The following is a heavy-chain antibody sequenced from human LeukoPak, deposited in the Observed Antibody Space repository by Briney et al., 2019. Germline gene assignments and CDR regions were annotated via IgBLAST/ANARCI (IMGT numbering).Heavy chain of an antibody. J-gene: IGHJ4*02. CDR2: IYTSGST. Sequence: SETLSLTCTVPGGSISSYYWSWIRQPAGKGLEWIGRIYTSGSTNYNPSLKSRVTMSVDTSKNQFSLKLSSVTAADTAVYYCARDLGAAAGTVVFDYWGQGTLVTVSS. D-gene: IGHD6-13*01. V-gene: IGHV4-4*07. CDR3: ARDLGAAAGTVVFDY. CDR1: GGSISSYY.